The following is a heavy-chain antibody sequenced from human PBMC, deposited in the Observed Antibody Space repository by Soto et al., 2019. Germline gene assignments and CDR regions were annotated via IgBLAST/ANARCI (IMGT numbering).Heavy chain of an antibody. Sequence: SETLSLTCAVYGGSFSGYYWSWIRQPPGKGLEWIGEINHSGSTNYNPSLKSRVTISVDTSKNQFSLKLSSVTAADTAVYYCASTEWWLRDAFDIWGQGTMVTVSS. V-gene: IGHV4-34*01. CDR1: GGSFSGYY. CDR3: ASTEWWLRDAFDI. D-gene: IGHD5-12*01. J-gene: IGHJ3*02. CDR2: INHSGST.